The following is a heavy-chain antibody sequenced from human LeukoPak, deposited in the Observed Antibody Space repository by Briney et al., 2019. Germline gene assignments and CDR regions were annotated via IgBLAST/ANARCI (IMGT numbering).Heavy chain of an antibody. V-gene: IGHV3-7*01. D-gene: IGHD3-9*01. CDR1: GFTFSSYW. Sequence: GGSLRLPCAASGFTFSSYWMSWVRQAPGKGLEWVANIKQDGSEKYYVDSVRGRFTISRDNAKNSLYLQMNSLRAEDTAVYYCALGYDILTGYYWGQGTLVTVSS. J-gene: IGHJ4*02. CDR3: ALGYDILTGYY. CDR2: IKQDGSEK.